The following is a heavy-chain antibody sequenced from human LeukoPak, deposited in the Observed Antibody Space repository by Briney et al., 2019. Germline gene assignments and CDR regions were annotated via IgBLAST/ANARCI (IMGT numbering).Heavy chain of an antibody. CDR2: INSDGSST. Sequence: GGSLRLSCAASGFTFRSYWMHWARQAPGKGLVWVSRINSDGSSTNYADSVKGRFSISRDNAKNTLFLQMNSLRAEDTAVYYCARSPNCGGDCSWGQGTLVTVSS. D-gene: IGHD2-21*02. J-gene: IGHJ5*02. V-gene: IGHV3-74*01. CDR3: ARSPNCGGDCS. CDR1: GFTFRSYW.